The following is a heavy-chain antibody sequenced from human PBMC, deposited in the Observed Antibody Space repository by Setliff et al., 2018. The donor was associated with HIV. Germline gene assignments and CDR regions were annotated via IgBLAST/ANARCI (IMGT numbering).Heavy chain of an antibody. V-gene: IGHV5-51*01. D-gene: IGHD2-2*01. Sequence: GESLKISCKGSGYSFISYWIGWVRQMPGKGLEWMGIIYPGDSNTKYSPSFQGQVTLSVDESISTAYLQWSSLKASDTAMYYCATPISITSGSAFDYWGQGTLVTVSS. CDR2: IYPGDSNT. CDR1: GYSFISYW. J-gene: IGHJ4*02. CDR3: ATPISITSGSAFDY.